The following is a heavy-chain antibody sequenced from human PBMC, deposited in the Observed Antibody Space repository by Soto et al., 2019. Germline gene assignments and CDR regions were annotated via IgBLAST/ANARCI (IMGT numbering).Heavy chain of an antibody. CDR3: ARDAGGDTKFGYYYYGMDV. J-gene: IGHJ6*02. D-gene: IGHD2-21*02. Sequence: LSLTCTVSGCSISSYYWSWIRQPPGKGLEWIGYIYYSGSTNYNPSLKSRVTISVDTSKNQFSLKLRSVTAADTAVYYCARDAGGDTKFGYYYYGMDVWGQGTTVTVSS. V-gene: IGHV4-59*01. CDR1: GCSISSYY. CDR2: IYYSGST.